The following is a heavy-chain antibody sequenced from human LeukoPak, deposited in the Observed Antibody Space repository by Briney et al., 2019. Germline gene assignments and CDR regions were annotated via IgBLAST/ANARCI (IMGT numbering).Heavy chain of an antibody. CDR1: GYTFTGYY. CDR2: INANSGGT. CDR3: ARGGSSEAFDI. Sequence: ASVKVSCKASGYTFTGYYMHWVRQAPGQGREWMGWINANSGGTNYAQKFQGRVTMTRDTSINTAYMELISLRSDVTAVYYCARGGSSEAFDIWGQGTRVTVSS. V-gene: IGHV1-2*02. J-gene: IGHJ3*02.